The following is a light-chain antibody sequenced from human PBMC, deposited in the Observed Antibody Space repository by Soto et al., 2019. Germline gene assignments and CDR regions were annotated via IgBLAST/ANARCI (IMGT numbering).Light chain of an antibody. CDR3: QQYNNGWT. CDR2: GAS. J-gene: IGKJ1*01. V-gene: IGKV3-15*01. Sequence: ILMTQSPANLSVSPWERATLSCRASQIVSRTLAWYQQNPGQAPRLLIYGASTGATGIPARFSGSGSGTEFTLTSSSLQSEDFADYYCQQYNNGWTFGQGTKVQIK. CDR1: QIVSRT.